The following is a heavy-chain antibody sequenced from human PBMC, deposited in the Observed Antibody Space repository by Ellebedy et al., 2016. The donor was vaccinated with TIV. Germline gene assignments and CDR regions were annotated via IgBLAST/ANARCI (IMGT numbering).Heavy chain of an antibody. D-gene: IGHD6-19*01. CDR1: GFTFSNYA. J-gene: IGHJ5*02. V-gene: IGHV3-23*01. Sequence: GESLKISCVASGFTFSNYAMGWVRQAPGKGLDWVSAITGVGSSTTHYADSVKGRFFISRDNSKNTLYLQMNSLRAEDTAVYYCAKPPEHWLIHTALASWGQGTLVTVAS. CDR2: ITGVGSSTT. CDR3: AKPPEHWLIHTALAS.